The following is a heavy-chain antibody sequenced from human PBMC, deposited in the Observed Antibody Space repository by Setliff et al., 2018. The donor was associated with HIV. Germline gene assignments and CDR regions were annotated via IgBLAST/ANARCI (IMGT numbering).Heavy chain of an antibody. CDR2: ISVFNGNT. J-gene: IGHJ6*03. Sequence: GASVKVSCKASGYTFSSYGISWVRQAPGQGLEWVGWISVFNGNTGYAQKFQGRVTMTRNTSISTAYMELSSLRSEDTAVYYCARGLLERRPHSSYYMDVWGKGTTVTVSS. CDR1: GYTFSSYG. CDR3: ARGLLERRPHSSYYMDV. V-gene: IGHV1-8*01. D-gene: IGHD1-1*01.